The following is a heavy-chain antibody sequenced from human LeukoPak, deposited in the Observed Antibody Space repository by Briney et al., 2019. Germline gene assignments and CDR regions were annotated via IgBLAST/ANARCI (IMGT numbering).Heavy chain of an antibody. CDR1: GGSVSSGGYY. D-gene: IGHD6-6*01. V-gene: IGHV4-31*03. J-gene: IGHJ3*02. CDR3: ARVRVAARPDDAFDI. CDR2: IYYSGST. Sequence: SETLSLTCTVSGGSVSSGGYYWSWIRQHPGKGLEWIGYIYYSGSTYYNPSLKSRVTISVDTSKNQFSLKLSSVTAADPAVYYCARVRVAARPDDAFDIWGQGTMVTVSS.